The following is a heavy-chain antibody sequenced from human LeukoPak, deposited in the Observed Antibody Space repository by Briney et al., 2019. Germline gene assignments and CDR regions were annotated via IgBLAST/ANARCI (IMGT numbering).Heavy chain of an antibody. CDR2: ITSSGDST. CDR1: GGSISSYY. Sequence: ETLSLTCTVSGGSISSYYWSWVRQAPGKGLEWVSGITSSGDSTYYADSVKGRFTISRDNSKNTLYLQMNSLRAEDTAVYYCAKAYSSAWSHIGHFDHWGQGTLVTVSS. J-gene: IGHJ4*02. D-gene: IGHD6-19*01. CDR3: AKAYSSAWSHIGHFDH. V-gene: IGHV3-23*01.